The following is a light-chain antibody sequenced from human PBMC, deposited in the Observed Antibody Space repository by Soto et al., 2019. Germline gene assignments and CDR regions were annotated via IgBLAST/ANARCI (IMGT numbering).Light chain of an antibody. V-gene: IGKV1-5*03. CDR2: KAS. CDR1: QSISSW. J-gene: IGKJ5*01. CDR3: QQYNSYSRIT. Sequence: DIRITQSPPSLCSYVLDIVTITCRASQSISSWLAWYQQKPGKAPKLLIYKASSLESGVPSRFSGSGSGTEFTLTISSLQPDHFATYYCQQYNSYSRITFGQGTRLEIK.